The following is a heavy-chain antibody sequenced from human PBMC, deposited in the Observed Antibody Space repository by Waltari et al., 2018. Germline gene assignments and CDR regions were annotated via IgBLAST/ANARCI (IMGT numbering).Heavy chain of an antibody. CDR2: IHTDGSGP. D-gene: IGHD3-9*01. J-gene: IGHJ4*02. V-gene: IGHV3-74*02. Sequence: EVQLLESGGGLVQPGGSLRLSCAASGFRFSSVWWHWVRQAPGKGRVWVSRIHTDGSGPRYADSVEGRFTISRDNTKNTLYLQMNSLRVEDTAVYYCARGGHVDWLPPDYWGQGTLVTVSS. CDR1: GFRFSSVW. CDR3: ARGGHVDWLPPDY.